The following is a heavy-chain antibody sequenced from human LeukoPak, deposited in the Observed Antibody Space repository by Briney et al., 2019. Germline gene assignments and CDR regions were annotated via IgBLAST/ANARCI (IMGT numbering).Heavy chain of an antibody. CDR1: GFIFSSYA. V-gene: IGHV3-23*01. J-gene: IGHJ4*02. CDR2: ISDSGGMT. Sequence: GGSLRLSCAASGFIFSSYAMSWVRQAPGKGLEWVSGISDSGGMTDSADSVKGRFTISRDNSKGKVYLQMNSLRAEDTAVYYCVARAGGFRHLDYWGQGTLVTVSS. D-gene: IGHD3-10*01. CDR3: VARAGGFRHLDY.